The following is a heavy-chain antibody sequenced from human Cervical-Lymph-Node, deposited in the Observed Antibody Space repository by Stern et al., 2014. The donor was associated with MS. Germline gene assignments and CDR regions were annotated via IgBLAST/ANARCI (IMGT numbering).Heavy chain of an antibody. J-gene: IGHJ4*02. CDR3: VKTASTAGLYYFDS. CDR1: GFVFSSDS. D-gene: IGHD6-13*01. Sequence: VQLVESGGGLVKTGGSLTLSCAASGFVFSSDSMNWVRQAPGKGLEWVSSISSRSSYIHYADSVKGRFIISRDNAKNSLYLQMNSLRAEDTAVYYCVKTASTAGLYYFDSWGQGTLVTVSS. V-gene: IGHV3-21*01. CDR2: ISSRSSYI.